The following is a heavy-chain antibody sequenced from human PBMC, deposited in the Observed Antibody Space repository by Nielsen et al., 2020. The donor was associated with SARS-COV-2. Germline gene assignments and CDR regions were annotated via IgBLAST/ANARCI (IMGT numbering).Heavy chain of an antibody. D-gene: IGHD3-9*01. CDR3: ASPSYYDILTGPYYGMDV. J-gene: IGHJ6*02. V-gene: IGHV1-2*06. CDR2: INPNSGGT. Sequence: ASVKVSCKASGYTFTGYYMHWVRQAPGQGLEWMGRINPNSGGTNYAQKFQGRVTMTRDTSTSTVYMELSSLRSEDTAVYYCASPSYYDILTGPYYGMDVWGQGTTVTVSS. CDR1: GYTFTGYY.